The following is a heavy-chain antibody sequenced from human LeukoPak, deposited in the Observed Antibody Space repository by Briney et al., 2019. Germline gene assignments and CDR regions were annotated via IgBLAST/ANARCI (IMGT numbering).Heavy chain of an antibody. Sequence: SETLSLTCAVYGGSFSGYYWSWIRQPPGKGLEWIGEINHSGSTNYNPSLRSRVTISVDTSKDQFSLRLSSVTAADTAVYYCASRSTMDVWGLGTPVTVSS. V-gene: IGHV4-34*01. CDR1: GGSFSGYY. CDR2: INHSGST. J-gene: IGHJ6*02. CDR3: ASRSTMDV.